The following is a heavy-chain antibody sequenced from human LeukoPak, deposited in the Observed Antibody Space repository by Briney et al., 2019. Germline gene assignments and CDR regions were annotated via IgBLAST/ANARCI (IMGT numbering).Heavy chain of an antibody. Sequence: GGSLRLSCAASGFSFTAYWMSWVRQAPGKGLEWVANIKQDGTEKYYVDSVKGRFTISRDNAKNSLYLQMNSLRVEDTAVYYCAKLAKYFYGSETYYFFEHWGQGTPVTASS. D-gene: IGHD3-10*01. J-gene: IGHJ4*02. CDR3: AKLAKYFYGSETYYFFEH. CDR1: GFSFTAYW. CDR2: IKQDGTEK. V-gene: IGHV3-7*01.